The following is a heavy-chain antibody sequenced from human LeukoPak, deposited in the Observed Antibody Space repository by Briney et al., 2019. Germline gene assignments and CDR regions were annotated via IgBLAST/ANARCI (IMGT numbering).Heavy chain of an antibody. J-gene: IGHJ4*02. D-gene: IGHD1-26*01. Sequence: PGGSLRLSCAASGFTFNSYGMHWVRQAPGKGLEWVAFIRDDGDDKYYADSVRGRFTISRDNSKKTLYLQMNSLRAEDTAVYYCAKDLSGTYSKALGYWGQGTLVTVSS. CDR3: AKDLSGTYSKALGY. CDR2: IRDDGDDK. V-gene: IGHV3-30*02. CDR1: GFTFNSYG.